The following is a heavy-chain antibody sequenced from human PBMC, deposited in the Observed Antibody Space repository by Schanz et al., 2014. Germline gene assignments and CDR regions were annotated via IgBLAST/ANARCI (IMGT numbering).Heavy chain of an antibody. V-gene: IGHV1-46*03. J-gene: IGHJ4*02. D-gene: IGHD6-13*01. Sequence: QVQLVHSGAEVKKPGSSVKVSCKASGGTFSSSTLTWVRQAPGQGLEWMGKINPSSGTTRIAQNFQGRLTVTRDTSTSTVNMELSSLRSEDTAVYYCARDGEAAAGCDYWGQGTLVTVSS. CDR2: INPSSGTT. CDR1: GGTFSSST. CDR3: ARDGEAAAGCDY.